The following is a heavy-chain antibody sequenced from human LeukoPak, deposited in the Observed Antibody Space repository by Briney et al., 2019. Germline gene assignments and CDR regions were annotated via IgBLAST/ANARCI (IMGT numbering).Heavy chain of an antibody. V-gene: IGHV1-46*01. Sequence: GASVKVSCKASGYTFTSYYMHWVRQAPGQGLEWMGIVNPSGGSTSYAQKFQGRVTMTRDTSTSTVYMELSSLRSEDTAVYYCARKPTYYYDSSRVNDAFDIWGQGTMVTVSS. CDR2: VNPSGGST. J-gene: IGHJ3*02. CDR1: GYTFTSYY. D-gene: IGHD3-22*01. CDR3: ARKPTYYYDSSRVNDAFDI.